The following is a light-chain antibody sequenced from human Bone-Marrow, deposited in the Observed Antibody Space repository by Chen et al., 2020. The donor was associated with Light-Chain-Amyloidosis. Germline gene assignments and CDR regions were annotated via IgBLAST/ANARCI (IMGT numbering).Light chain of an antibody. V-gene: IGLV2-14*03. CDR3: SSSATSSTWV. J-gene: IGLJ3*02. CDR2: DVI. Sequence: QSALTQPASVSGSPGQSITVSCTGASSDVSWYQQHPGKAPKLVIYDVINRPSGVSSRFSGSKSGNTASLTISGLQAEDEADYFCSSSATSSTWVFGGGTKLTVL. CDR1: SSDV.